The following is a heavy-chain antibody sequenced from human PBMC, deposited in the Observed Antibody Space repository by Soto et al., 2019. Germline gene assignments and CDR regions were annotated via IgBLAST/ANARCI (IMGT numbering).Heavy chain of an antibody. Sequence: TSETLSLTCTVSGGSISSGGYYWSWIRQHPGKGLEWIGYIYYSGSTYYNPSLKSRVTISVDTSKNQFSLKLSSVTAADTAVYYCARSFTMIVNKPMKDQNVEYFQHWGQGTLVTVSS. CDR3: ARSFTMIVNKPMKDQNVEYFQH. V-gene: IGHV4-31*03. J-gene: IGHJ1*01. CDR1: GGSISSGGYY. D-gene: IGHD3-22*01. CDR2: IYYSGST.